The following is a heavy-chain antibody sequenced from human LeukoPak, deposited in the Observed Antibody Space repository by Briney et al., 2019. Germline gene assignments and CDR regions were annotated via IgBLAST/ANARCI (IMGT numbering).Heavy chain of an antibody. CDR3: AREELWYYYDSSSDY. Sequence: ASVKVSCKASGYTFTSYGISWVRQAPGQGLEWMGWISAYNGNTNYAQKLQGRVTMTTDTSTSTAYMELRSLRSDDTAVYYCAREELWYYYDSSSDYWGQGTLVTVSS. V-gene: IGHV1-18*01. CDR2: ISAYNGNT. J-gene: IGHJ4*02. D-gene: IGHD3-22*01. CDR1: GYTFTSYG.